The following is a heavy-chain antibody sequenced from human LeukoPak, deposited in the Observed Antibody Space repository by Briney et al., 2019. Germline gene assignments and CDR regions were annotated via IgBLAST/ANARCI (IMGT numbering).Heavy chain of an antibody. Sequence: PSETLSLTCTVSGGSISGYYWSWIRQPPGKGLEWIGYIYYSGSTYYNPSLKSRVTISVDTSKNQFSLKLSSVTAADTAVYYCARLGVDIVVVPAAIEDYWGQGTLVTVSS. D-gene: IGHD2-2*01. CDR3: ARLGVDIVVVPAAIEDY. CDR2: IYYSGST. J-gene: IGHJ4*02. CDR1: GGSISGYY. V-gene: IGHV4-59*08.